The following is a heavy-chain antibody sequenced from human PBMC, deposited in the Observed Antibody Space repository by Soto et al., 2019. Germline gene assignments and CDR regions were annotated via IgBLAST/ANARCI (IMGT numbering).Heavy chain of an antibody. V-gene: IGHV1-46*01. CDR1: GYTFTSYY. Sequence: ASVKVSCKASGYTFTSYYMHWVRQAPGQGLKWMGIINPSGGSTSYAQKFQGRVTMTRDTSTSTVYMELSSLRSEDTAVYYCAREERVVAAAGILSYYYYYGMDVWGQGTTVTVSS. D-gene: IGHD6-13*01. CDR2: INPSGGST. J-gene: IGHJ6*02. CDR3: AREERVVAAAGILSYYYYYGMDV.